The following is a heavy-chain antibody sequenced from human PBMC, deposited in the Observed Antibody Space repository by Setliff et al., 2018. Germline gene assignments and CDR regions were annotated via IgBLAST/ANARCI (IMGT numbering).Heavy chain of an antibody. D-gene: IGHD2-15*01. Sequence: SETLSLTCTVSGDSISNYYWNWIRQPAGKGLEWIGRIYVTESTKYNPSLKSQVTLSIDTSKNQFSLKLKSVAAADTAMYYCARGCAAGACYSDYYYYMDVWGKGTTVTVSS. CDR2: IYVTEST. J-gene: IGHJ6*03. CDR1: GDSISNYY. V-gene: IGHV4-4*07. CDR3: ARGCAAGACYSDYYYYMDV.